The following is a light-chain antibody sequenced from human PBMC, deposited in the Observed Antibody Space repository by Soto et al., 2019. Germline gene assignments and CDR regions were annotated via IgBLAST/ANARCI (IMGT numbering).Light chain of an antibody. CDR3: QSYDSSLTGSKV. CDR1: SSNIGAGFD. V-gene: IGLV1-40*01. Sequence: SVLAHPPSVSGAPGQRVTISCTGSSSNIGAGFDVHWYQQLPGTAPKLLIYGNSNRPSGAPDRFSGSRSGTSASLAITGLQAEDEADYYCQSYDSSLTGSKVFGSGTKVTVL. CDR2: GNS. J-gene: IGLJ1*01.